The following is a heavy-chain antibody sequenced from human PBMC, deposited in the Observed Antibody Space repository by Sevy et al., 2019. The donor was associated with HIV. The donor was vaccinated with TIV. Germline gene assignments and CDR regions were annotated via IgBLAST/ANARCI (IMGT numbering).Heavy chain of an antibody. CDR1: GFPFSDAW. V-gene: IGHV3-15*01. J-gene: IGHJ4*03. D-gene: IGHD1-26*01. CDR2: IKNEKDGGARTT. CDR3: TTVWDSGTARVGAFDL. Sequence: GGSLRLSCAASGFPFSDAWMNWVRQAPGTGLEWVGRIKNEKDGGARTTDYAGPVKGRVTISRDNSKTTHYLQMNSLEIEDTVIYYCTTVWDSGTARVGAFDLWGQRTLVTVSS.